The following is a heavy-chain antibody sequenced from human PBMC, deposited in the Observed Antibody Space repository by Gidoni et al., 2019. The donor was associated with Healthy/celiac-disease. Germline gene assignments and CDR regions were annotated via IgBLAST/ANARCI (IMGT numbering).Heavy chain of an antibody. CDR3: AKPDYGDYIWGFGGYYFDY. J-gene: IGHJ4*02. D-gene: IGHD4-17*01. CDR2: ISGSGGST. CDR1: GFTFSSSA. Sequence: EVQLLESGGGLVQPGGSLRLSCAASGFTFSSSAMSWVRQAPGKGLEWVSAISGSGGSTYYADSVKGRFTISRDNSKNTLYLQMNSLRAEDTAVYYCAKPDYGDYIWGFGGYYFDYWGQGTLVTVSS. V-gene: IGHV3-23*01.